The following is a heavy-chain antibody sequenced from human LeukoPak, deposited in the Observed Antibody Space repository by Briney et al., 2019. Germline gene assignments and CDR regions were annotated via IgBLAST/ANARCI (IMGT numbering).Heavy chain of an antibody. Sequence: PGGSLRLSCVASGSTFSSYGMHWVRQAPGKGLEWVAFTWYDGSNTFYADSVKGRFTISRDNSKNSLYLQMNSLRAEDTAVYYCARDQLMRFYDSSGSFDYWGQGTLVTVSS. CDR1: GSTFSSYG. V-gene: IGHV3-33*08. CDR3: ARDQLMRFYDSSGSFDY. J-gene: IGHJ4*02. D-gene: IGHD3-22*01. CDR2: TWYDGSNT.